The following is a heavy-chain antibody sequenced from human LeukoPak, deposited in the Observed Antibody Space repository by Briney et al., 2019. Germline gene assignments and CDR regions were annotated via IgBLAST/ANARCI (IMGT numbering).Heavy chain of an antibody. Sequence: GSLRLSRAASGFTFSDYYMSWIRQAPGKGLEWVSYISSSGSTIYYADSVKGRFTISRDNAKNSLYLQMNSLRAEDTAVYYCAIPPQVQGWLPDFDYWGQGTLVTVSS. CDR1: GFTFSDYY. D-gene: IGHD3-22*01. J-gene: IGHJ4*02. CDR2: ISSSGSTI. CDR3: AIPPQVQGWLPDFDY. V-gene: IGHV3-11*04.